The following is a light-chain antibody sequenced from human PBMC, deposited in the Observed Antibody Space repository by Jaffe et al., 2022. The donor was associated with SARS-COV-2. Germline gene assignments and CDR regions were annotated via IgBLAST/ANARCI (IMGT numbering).Light chain of an antibody. V-gene: IGKV2-28*01. CDR3: MQALQAPT. Sequence: DIVMTQSPLSLSVTPGEPASISCRSSQSLLHHSGYNFLDWYLQKPGQSPQLLIYLGSYRASGVPDRFGGSGSGTDFTLKISRVEAEDVGVYYCMQALQAPTFGGGTKVEIK. J-gene: IGKJ4*01. CDR1: QSLLHHSGYNF. CDR2: LGS.